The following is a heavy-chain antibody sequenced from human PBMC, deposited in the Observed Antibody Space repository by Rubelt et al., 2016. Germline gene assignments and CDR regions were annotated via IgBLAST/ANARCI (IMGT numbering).Heavy chain of an antibody. CDR1: GYTFTSYG. J-gene: IGHJ6*03. CDR3: ARGLVDTAMEHYYYMDV. D-gene: IGHD5-18*01. V-gene: IGHV1-18*01. Sequence: ASGYTFTSYGISWVRQAPGQGLEWMGWISAYNGNTNYAQKLQGRVTMTTDTSTSTAYMELRSLRSDDTAVYYCARGLVDTAMEHYYYMDVWGKGTTVTVSS. CDR2: ISAYNGNT.